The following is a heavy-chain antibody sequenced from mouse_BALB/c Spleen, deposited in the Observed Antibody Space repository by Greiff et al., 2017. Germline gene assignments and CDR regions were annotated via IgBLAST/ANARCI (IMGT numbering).Heavy chain of an antibody. CDR3: ARHEGRYGNYDYYAMDY. CDR1: GFTFSSYG. V-gene: IGHV5-6*01. J-gene: IGHJ4*01. D-gene: IGHD2-10*02. CDR2: ISSGGSYT. Sequence: EVHLVESGGDLVKPGGSLKLSCAASGFTFSSYGMSWVRQTPEKRLEWVATISSGGSYTYYPDSVKGRFTISRDNAKNTLYLQMSSLKSEDTAMYYCARHEGRYGNYDYYAMDYWGQGTSVTVSS.